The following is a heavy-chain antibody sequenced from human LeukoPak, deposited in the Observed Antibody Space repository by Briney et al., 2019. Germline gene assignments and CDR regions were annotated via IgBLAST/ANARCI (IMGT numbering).Heavy chain of an antibody. Sequence: GGSLRLSCSASGFTFSSYAMHWVRQAPGKGLEYVSAISSNGGSTYYADSVKGRFTISRDKSKNTLYLQMSSLRAEDTAVYYCVKDARGYSGYDQGNYWGQGTLVTVS. V-gene: IGHV3-64D*06. J-gene: IGHJ4*02. CDR2: ISSNGGST. CDR1: GFTFSSYA. CDR3: VKDARGYSGYDQGNY. D-gene: IGHD5-12*01.